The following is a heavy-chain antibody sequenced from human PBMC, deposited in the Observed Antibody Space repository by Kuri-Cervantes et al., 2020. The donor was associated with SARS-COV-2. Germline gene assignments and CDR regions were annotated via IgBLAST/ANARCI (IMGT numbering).Heavy chain of an antibody. V-gene: IGHV3-49*04. CDR2: IRSKAYGGTT. J-gene: IGHJ4*02. CDR3: TRDPPYSSSFGDYFEY. D-gene: IGHD6-6*01. Sequence: GGSLRLSCAVYGGSFSGYYWSWVRQAPGKGLEWVSFIRSKAYGGTTEYAASVKGRFTISRDDSESIAYLQMNSLNTEDTAVYYCTRDPPYSSSFGDYFEYWGQGTLVTVSS. CDR1: GGSFSGYY.